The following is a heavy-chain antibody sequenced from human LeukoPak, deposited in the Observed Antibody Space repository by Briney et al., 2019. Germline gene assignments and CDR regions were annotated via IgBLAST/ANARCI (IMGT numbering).Heavy chain of an antibody. CDR1: GYTFTSYG. V-gene: IGHV1-2*02. CDR2: INPNSGGT. J-gene: IGHJ4*02. CDR3: ARKGSGLDY. D-gene: IGHD6-19*01. Sequence: GASVKVSCKASGYTFTSYGISWVRQAPGQGLEWMGWINPNSGGTNYAQKFQGRVTMTRDTSISTAYMELSRLRSDDTAVYYCARKGSGLDYWGQGTLVTVSS.